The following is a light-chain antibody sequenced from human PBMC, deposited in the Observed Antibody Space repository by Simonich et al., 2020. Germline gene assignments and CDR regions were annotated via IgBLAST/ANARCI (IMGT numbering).Light chain of an antibody. CDR2: KAS. CDR1: QSISSW. V-gene: IGKV1-5*03. J-gene: IGKJ2*01. CDR3: QQYNSYSYT. Sequence: DIQMTQSPSTLSASVGDRVTSTCRASQSISSWLAWYQQKPGKDPKLLIYKASSLELGVPSRFSGSGSGTEFTLTISRLQPDDFATYYCQQYNSYSYTFGQGTKLEIK.